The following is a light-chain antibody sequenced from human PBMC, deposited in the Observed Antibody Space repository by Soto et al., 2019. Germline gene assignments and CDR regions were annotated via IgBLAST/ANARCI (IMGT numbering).Light chain of an antibody. CDR2: ATS. CDR3: QQLYSYRLT. Sequence: DIQLTQSPSFLSASVGDRVTITCRASQGTSSYLAWYQQKPGKAPNLLIYATSTLQSGVPSRFSGSGSRTEFTLTISNLQPEEFESYYCQQLYSYRLTFGGGTKVEIK. CDR1: QGTSSY. V-gene: IGKV1-9*01. J-gene: IGKJ4*01.